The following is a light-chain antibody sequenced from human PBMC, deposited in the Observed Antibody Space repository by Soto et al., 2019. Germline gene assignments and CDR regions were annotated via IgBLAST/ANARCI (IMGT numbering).Light chain of an antibody. J-gene: IGLJ3*02. CDR1: SSDVGRYNY. CDR3: SSYTSISTRV. V-gene: IGLV2-14*01. Sequence: QSALTQPASVSGSPGKSLTISCTGTSSDVGRYNYVSWYQQHPGKAPKLMIYEVSNRPSGVSNRFSGSKSGNTASLTISGLQAEDEANYDCSSYTSISTRVFGGGTQLTVL. CDR2: EVS.